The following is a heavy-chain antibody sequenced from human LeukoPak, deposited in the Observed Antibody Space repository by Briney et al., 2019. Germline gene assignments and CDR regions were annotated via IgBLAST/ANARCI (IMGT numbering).Heavy chain of an antibody. CDR2: IRSKAYGGTT. CDR3: AAQMPYNWFDP. D-gene: IGHD6-13*01. Sequence: PGGSLRLSCTASGFTFGDYAMSWFRQAPGKGLEWVGFIRSKAYGGTTEYAASVKGRFTISRDDSKSIAYLQTNSLKTEDTAVYYAAAQMPYNWFDPWGQGTLVTVSS. J-gene: IGHJ5*02. V-gene: IGHV3-49*03. CDR1: GFTFGDYA.